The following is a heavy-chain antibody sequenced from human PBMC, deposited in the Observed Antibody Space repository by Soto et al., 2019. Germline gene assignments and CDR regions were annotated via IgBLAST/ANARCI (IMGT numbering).Heavy chain of an antibody. J-gene: IGHJ4*02. CDR2: IYWDDDK. Sequence: QITLNESGPTQVKPRQTLTLTCTFSGFSLTTSGVGVGWIRQSPGKAPEWLALIYWDDDKRYSPSLKSRLTITKDTSNNQLVRTMADLDPADTATYYCAHRVLRTVFGLVTPTAIYFDFWGQGTPVAVSS. D-gene: IGHD3-3*01. CDR1: GFSLTTSGVG. CDR3: AHRVLRTVFGLVTPTAIYFDF. V-gene: IGHV2-5*02.